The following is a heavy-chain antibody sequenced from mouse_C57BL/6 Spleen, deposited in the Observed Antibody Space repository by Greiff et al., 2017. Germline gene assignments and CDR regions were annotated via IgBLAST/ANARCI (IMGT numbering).Heavy chain of an antibody. CDR2: IHPNSGST. V-gene: IGHV1-64*01. J-gene: IGHJ2*01. Sequence: QVQLQQPGAELVKPGASVKLSCKASGYTFTSYWMHWVKQRPGQGLEWIGMIHPNSGSTNYNEKFKSKATLTVDKSSSTAYMQLSSLTSEDSAVYYCARATIEGDYFDYWGQGTTLTVSS. CDR3: ARATIEGDYFDY. CDR1: GYTFTSYW. D-gene: IGHD2-12*01.